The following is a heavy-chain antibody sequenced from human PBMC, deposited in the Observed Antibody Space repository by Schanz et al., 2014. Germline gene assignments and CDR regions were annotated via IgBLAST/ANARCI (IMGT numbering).Heavy chain of an antibody. Sequence: QAELVESGGGVVQPGGSLRLSCAVSGFSVSTNYMSWARQAPGKGLEWISSLYINAGSTRYADSVKGRFTISRDNAKNSLYLQMSSLRAEDTAVYLCGYSGYSGGYLDYWGQGTLVTVSS. D-gene: IGHD5-12*01. CDR3: GYSGYSGGYLDY. V-gene: IGHV3-11*06. CDR2: LYINAGST. CDR1: GFSVSTNY. J-gene: IGHJ4*02.